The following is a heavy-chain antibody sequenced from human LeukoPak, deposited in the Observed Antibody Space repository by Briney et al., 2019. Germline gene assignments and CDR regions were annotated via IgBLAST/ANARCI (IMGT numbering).Heavy chain of an antibody. CDR2: INHSGST. J-gene: IGHJ4*02. V-gene: IGHV4-34*01. CDR1: GGSFSGYY. D-gene: IGHD6-13*01. Sequence: SETLSLTCAVYGGSFSGYYWSWIRQPPGKGLEWIGEINHSGSTNYNPSLKSRVTISVDTSKNQFSLKLSSVTAADTAVYYCARGKSSRDGDYWGQGTLVTVSS. CDR3: ARGKSSRDGDY.